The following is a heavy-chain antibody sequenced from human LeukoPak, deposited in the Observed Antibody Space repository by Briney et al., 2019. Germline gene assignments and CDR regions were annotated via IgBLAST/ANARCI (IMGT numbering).Heavy chain of an antibody. Sequence: GGSLRLSCAASGLTVSRNFMSWVRQAPGKGLEWVSSISSSSSYIYYADSVKGRFTISRDNAKNSLYLQMNSLRAEDTAVYYCARDVRGRVRGVIHYYYYYYMDVWGQGTLVTVSS. J-gene: IGHJ6*03. CDR3: ARDVRGRVRGVIHYYYYYYMDV. D-gene: IGHD3-10*01. CDR2: ISSSSSYI. V-gene: IGHV3-21*01. CDR1: GLTVSRNF.